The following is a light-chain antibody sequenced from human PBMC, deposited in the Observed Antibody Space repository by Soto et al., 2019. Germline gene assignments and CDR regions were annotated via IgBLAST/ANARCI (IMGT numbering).Light chain of an antibody. J-gene: IGKJ2*01. Sequence: IVLTQSPGTLSLSPGARATLSCRASQSVTSDYLAWYQQKPGQPARLLIYGASNRATAIADRFSGSGSATDVTLTISRVDPEDFAVYYCQQYGSSPYTFGQGTRLDI. CDR3: QQYGSSPYT. CDR1: QSVTSDY. CDR2: GAS. V-gene: IGKV3-20*01.